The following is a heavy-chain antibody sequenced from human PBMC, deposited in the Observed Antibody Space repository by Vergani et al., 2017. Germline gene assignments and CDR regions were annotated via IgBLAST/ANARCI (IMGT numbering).Heavy chain of an antibody. V-gene: IGHV3-74*01. Sequence: EVQLVESGGGLVQPGGSLRLSCAASGFTFSSYWMHWVRQAPGNGLVWVSRINSDGSSTSYADSVKGRFTISRDNAKNTLYLQMNSLRAEDTAVYYCASQGMYCSSTSCYYYYYMDVWGKGTTVTVSS. CDR3: ASQGMYCSSTSCYYYYYMDV. D-gene: IGHD2-2*01. J-gene: IGHJ6*03. CDR1: GFTFSSYW. CDR2: INSDGSST.